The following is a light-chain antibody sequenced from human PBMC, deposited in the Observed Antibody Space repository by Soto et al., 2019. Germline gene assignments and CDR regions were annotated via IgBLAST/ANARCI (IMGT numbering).Light chain of an antibody. CDR2: DVY. J-gene: IGLJ1*01. CDR3: SSYTSSTTLV. CDR1: RGDIGGYNY. Sequence: QSVLTQPAFVSASPGQSITIPCTGTRGDIGGYNYVSWYQQHPGKAPKLMIYDVYHRPSGVSNRFSASKSGNTASLTISGLQAEDEADYYCSSYTSSTTLVFGTGTKVTVL. V-gene: IGLV2-14*03.